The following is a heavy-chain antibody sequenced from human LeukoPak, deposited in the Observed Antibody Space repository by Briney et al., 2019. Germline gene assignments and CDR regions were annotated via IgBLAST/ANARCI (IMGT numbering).Heavy chain of an antibody. V-gene: IGHV6-1*01. CDR1: GDSVSSNSAT. Sequence: SQTLSLTCAISGDSVSSNSATWTWIRQSPSRGLEWLGRTYYRSKWYNDYAVSVKSRITINPDTSRNQFSLQLNSVTPEDTAVYYCARGYCSSTSCYQAHYNWFDPWGQGTLVTVSS. CDR3: ARGYCSSTSCYQAHYNWFDP. D-gene: IGHD2-2*01. J-gene: IGHJ5*02. CDR2: TYYRSKWYN.